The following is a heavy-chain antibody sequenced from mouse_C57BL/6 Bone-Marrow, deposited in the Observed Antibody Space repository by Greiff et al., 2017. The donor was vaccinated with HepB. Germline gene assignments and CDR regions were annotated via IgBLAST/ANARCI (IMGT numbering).Heavy chain of an antibody. CDR1: GFSLTSYG. CDR2: IWSDGST. D-gene: IGHD2-5*01. J-gene: IGHJ4*01. CDR3: ARHAYSSYCAMDY. Sequence: VKLMESGPGLVAPSQSLSITCTVSGFSLTSYGVHWVRQPPGKGLEWLVVIWSDGSTTYNSALKSRLSISKDNSKSQVFLKMNSLQTDDTAMYYCARHAYSSYCAMDYWGQGTSVTVSS. V-gene: IGHV2-6-1*01.